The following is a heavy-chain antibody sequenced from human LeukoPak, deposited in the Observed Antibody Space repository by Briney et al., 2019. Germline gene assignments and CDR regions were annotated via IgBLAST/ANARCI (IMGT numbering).Heavy chain of an antibody. V-gene: IGHV1-3*01. D-gene: IGHD2-2*01. CDR2: INAGNGNA. CDR3: ATCPFYYSSTSCYCYGAFDI. CDR1: GYTFTSYA. J-gene: IGHJ3*02. Sequence: ASVKVSCKASGYTFTSYAMHWVRQAPGQRLEWMGWINAGNGNAKYSQKFQGRVTITRDTSASTAYMELSSLRSEDTAVYYCATCPFYYSSTSCYCYGAFDIWGQGTMVTVSS.